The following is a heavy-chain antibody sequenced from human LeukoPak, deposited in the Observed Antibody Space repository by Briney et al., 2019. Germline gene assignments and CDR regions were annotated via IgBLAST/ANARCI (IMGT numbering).Heavy chain of an antibody. J-gene: IGHJ6*03. V-gene: IGHV1-18*01. CDR1: GYTFTSYD. D-gene: IGHD1-26*01. Sequence: GASVKVSCKASGYTFTSYDINWVRQAPGQGLEWMGWISAYNGNTNYAQKLQGRVTMTTDTSTSTAYMELRSLRSDDTAVYYCARYLSGSYYGRRYYYYYMDVWGKGTTVTVSS. CDR3: ARYLSGSYYGRRYYYYYMDV. CDR2: ISAYNGNT.